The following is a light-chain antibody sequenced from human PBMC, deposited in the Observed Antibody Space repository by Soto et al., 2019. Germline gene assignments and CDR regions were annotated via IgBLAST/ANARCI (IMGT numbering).Light chain of an antibody. Sequence: EIVLTQSPATLSLSPGERATLSCRASQSVSSYLALYQQKPGQAPRLLISDASNRATGIPARFSGSGSGTDFTLTISSLEPEDFAVYYCQQRTNWPPIFGPGTKGDIK. CDR1: QSVSSY. CDR3: QQRTNWPPI. V-gene: IGKV3-11*01. CDR2: DAS. J-gene: IGKJ3*01.